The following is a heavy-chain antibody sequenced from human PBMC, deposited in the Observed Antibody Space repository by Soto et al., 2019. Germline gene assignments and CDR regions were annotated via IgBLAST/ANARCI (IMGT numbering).Heavy chain of an antibody. CDR2: VSSDGSNQ. J-gene: IGHJ5*02. Sequence: GGSLRLSCAASGFSFNKYGMHWVRQAPGKGLEWVAYVSSDGSNQYYADSVKGRFTISRDNSKSTLYLQLDSLRVDDTAVYYCAKDRVIQLLPIWPDPWGQGTLVTVSS. D-gene: IGHD2-2*01. CDR1: GFSFNKYG. V-gene: IGHV3-30*18. CDR3: AKDRVIQLLPIWPDP.